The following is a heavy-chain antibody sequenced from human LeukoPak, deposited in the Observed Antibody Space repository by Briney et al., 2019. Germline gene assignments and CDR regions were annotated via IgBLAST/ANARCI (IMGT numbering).Heavy chain of an antibody. CDR1: AGSISSYY. J-gene: IGHJ6*03. V-gene: IGHV4-4*07. D-gene: IGHD6-6*01. Sequence: PSETLSLTCTVSAGSISSYYWSCIRQPAGKGLEWIGRIYTSGSTNYHPSLKSRVTMSIDASKNQFSLKLSCVTAADTAVYYCARVSIAARLDYYYMDVWGKGTTVTVSS. CDR3: ARVSIAARLDYYYMDV. CDR2: IYTSGST.